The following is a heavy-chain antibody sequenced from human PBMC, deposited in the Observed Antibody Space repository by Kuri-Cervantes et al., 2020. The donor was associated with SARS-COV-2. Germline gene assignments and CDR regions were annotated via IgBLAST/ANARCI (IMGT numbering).Heavy chain of an antibody. CDR1: GYSFTSYW. J-gene: IGHJ4*02. CDR2: IYPDDSET. V-gene: IGHV5-51*01. CDR3: ARHKTIAAGAPFGL. D-gene: IGHD6-13*01. Sequence: GESLKISCKGSGYSFTSYWIGWVRQMPGKGLEWMGIIYPDDSETRYRPSFQGQVTISVDKSITTAYLQWSSLKASDNALYYCARHKTIAAGAPFGLWGQGTQVTVSS.